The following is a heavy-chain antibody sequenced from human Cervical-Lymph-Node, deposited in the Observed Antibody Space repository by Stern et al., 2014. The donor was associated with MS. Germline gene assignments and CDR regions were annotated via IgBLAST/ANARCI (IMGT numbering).Heavy chain of an antibody. CDR2: ISSDAGGA. CDR3: ARDRGSHSDY. J-gene: IGHJ4*02. CDR1: GYSFTAYF. Sequence: VPLVQSGAEVKKPGASVKVSCKASGYSFTAYFIHWVRQAPGQGLEWMGGISSDAGGANYAQRFQGRVTMTRDTSISTTYMELSRLRSDDTAVYYCARDRGSHSDYWGQGTLVTVSS. V-gene: IGHV1-2*02. D-gene: IGHD1-26*01.